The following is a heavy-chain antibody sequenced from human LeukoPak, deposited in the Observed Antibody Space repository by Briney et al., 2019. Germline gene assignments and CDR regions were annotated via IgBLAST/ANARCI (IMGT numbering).Heavy chain of an antibody. D-gene: IGHD6-13*01. CDR2: ISGSRNIM. CDR1: GFTFSDYY. Sequence: PGGSLTLSCAASGFTFSDYYMSWIRQAPGKGLEWVSYISGSRNIMYYADSVKGRFTISRDNAKNSLFLQMTSLRAEDTAVYYCARETIAAAGKAFDPWGQGTLVTVSS. V-gene: IGHV3-11*04. CDR3: ARETIAAAGKAFDP. J-gene: IGHJ5*02.